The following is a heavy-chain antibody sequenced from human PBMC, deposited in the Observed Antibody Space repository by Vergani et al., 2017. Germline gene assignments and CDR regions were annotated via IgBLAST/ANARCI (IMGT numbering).Heavy chain of an antibody. Sequence: QVQLQESGPGLVKPSETLSLTCTVSGGSISSYYWSLIRQPPGKGLEWIGYIYYSGSTNYNPSLKSRVTISVDTSKNQFSLKLSSVTAADTAVYYCARDITIFGVVTHMDVWGKXP. D-gene: IGHD3-3*01. CDR3: ARDITIFGVVTHMDV. V-gene: IGHV4-59*01. J-gene: IGHJ6*03. CDR1: GGSISSYY. CDR2: IYYSGST.